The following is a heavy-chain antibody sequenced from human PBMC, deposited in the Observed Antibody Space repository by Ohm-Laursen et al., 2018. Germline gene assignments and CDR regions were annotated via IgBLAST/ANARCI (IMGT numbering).Heavy chain of an antibody. Sequence: GSLRLSCTASGFTVSSNYMSWVRQAPGKGLEWVSVIYSGGSTYYADSVKGRFTISRDNAKNTLYLQMNSLRGDDTAIYYCARSGNSDHSPLGYWGQGTLVTVSS. V-gene: IGHV3-66*01. CDR3: ARSGNSDHSPLGY. CDR2: IYSGGST. D-gene: IGHD5-12*01. CDR1: GFTVSSNY. J-gene: IGHJ4*02.